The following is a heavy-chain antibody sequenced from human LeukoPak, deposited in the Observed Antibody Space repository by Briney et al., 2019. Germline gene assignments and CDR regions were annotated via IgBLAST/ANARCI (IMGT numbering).Heavy chain of an antibody. Sequence: GGSLRLSCAASGFTFSSYGMHWVRQAPGKGLEWVAVISYDGSNKHYADSVKGRFTISRDNSKNTLYLQMNSLRAEDTAVYYCAKDGAASWFGEATWGQGTLVTVSS. CDR2: ISYDGSNK. V-gene: IGHV3-30*18. CDR1: GFTFSSYG. D-gene: IGHD3-10*01. J-gene: IGHJ5*02. CDR3: AKDGAASWFGEAT.